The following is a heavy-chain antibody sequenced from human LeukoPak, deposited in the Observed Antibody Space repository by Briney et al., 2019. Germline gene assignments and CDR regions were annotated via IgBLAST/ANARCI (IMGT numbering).Heavy chain of an antibody. J-gene: IGHJ3*02. CDR3: ARESATVGAIGAFDI. CDR1: GGSYTSYQ. D-gene: IGHD4-11*01. Sequence: SETLSLTCSVSGGSYTSYQWTWLRQTAGGGLEWIGRIHTCGNLNYNPSIQSRVTMSVDTAKRQFSLKLSSVTAADTAVYYCARESATVGAIGAFDIWGQGTMVAVSS. CDR2: IHTCGNL. V-gene: IGHV4-4*07.